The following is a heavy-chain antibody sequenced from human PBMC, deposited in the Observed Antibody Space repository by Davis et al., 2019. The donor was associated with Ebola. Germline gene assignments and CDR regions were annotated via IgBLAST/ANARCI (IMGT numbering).Heavy chain of an antibody. CDR2: INPSGGST. CDR1: GYTFTSYY. D-gene: IGHD4-11*01. CDR3: ARELYNMTTASYYYYGMDV. Sequence: ASVKVSCKASGYTFTSYYMHWVRQAPGQGLEWMGIINPSGGSTSYAQKFQGRVTMTRDTSTSTVYMELSSLRSEDTAVYYCARELYNMTTASYYYYGMDVWGQGTTVTVSS. V-gene: IGHV1-46*01. J-gene: IGHJ6*02.